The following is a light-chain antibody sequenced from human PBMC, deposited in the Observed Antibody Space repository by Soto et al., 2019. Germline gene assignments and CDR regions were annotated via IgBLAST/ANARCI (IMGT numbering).Light chain of an antibody. V-gene: IGKV1D-12*01. CDR3: QQAYSFPVT. J-gene: IGKJ5*01. CDR2: AAS. CDR1: QGLSSW. Sequence: DIQLPQSPSSISASVGDRVTITCRASQGLSSWLAWYQQRPGKAPKLLIYAASNLQSGVPSRFSGSGSGTEFTLTIGSLQPEDFATYYCQQAYSFPVTFGQGTRLEI.